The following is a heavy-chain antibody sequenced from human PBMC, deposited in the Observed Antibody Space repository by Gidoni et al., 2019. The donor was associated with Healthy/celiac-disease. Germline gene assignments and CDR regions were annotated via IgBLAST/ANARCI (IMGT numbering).Heavy chain of an antibody. CDR1: GFTFSSYE. J-gene: IGHJ3*02. Sequence: EVKLVESGGGLVQPGGSLRPSCAASGFTFSSYEMNWVRQAPGKGLDCVSYISSSVSTIYYADTVKGRFTISRDNAKNSLYLQMNSLRAEDTAVYYCASRILTYYYDSSGYAFDIWGQGTMVTVSS. D-gene: IGHD3-22*01. CDR2: ISSSVSTI. V-gene: IGHV3-48*03. CDR3: ASRILTYYYDSSGYAFDI.